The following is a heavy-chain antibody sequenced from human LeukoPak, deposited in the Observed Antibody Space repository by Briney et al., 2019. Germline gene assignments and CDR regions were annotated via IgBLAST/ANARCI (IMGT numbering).Heavy chain of an antibody. Sequence: GGSLRLSCAASGFTFSSYAMSWVRQAPGKGLEWVSAISGSGGSTYYADSVKGRFTISRDNSKNTLYLQMNSLGAEDTAVYYCAKDSFYSNYYGSGSYPHFDPWGQGTLVTVSS. CDR3: AKDSFYSNYYGSGSYPHFDP. V-gene: IGHV3-23*01. J-gene: IGHJ5*02. CDR1: GFTFSSYA. CDR2: ISGSGGST. D-gene: IGHD3-10*01.